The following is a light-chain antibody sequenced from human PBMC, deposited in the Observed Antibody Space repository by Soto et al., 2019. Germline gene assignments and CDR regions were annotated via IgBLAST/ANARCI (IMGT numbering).Light chain of an antibody. Sequence: DIQMTQSPSTLSATAGDRVTITCRASQSIDTYLNWYQQKPGKAPKLLIYLASTLQSGVPSRFSGSGSGTDFTLTISSLQPEDFATYYCQQSYDSPRTFGQGTKVEIK. CDR2: LAS. J-gene: IGKJ1*01. V-gene: IGKV1-39*01. CDR1: QSIDTY. CDR3: QQSYDSPRT.